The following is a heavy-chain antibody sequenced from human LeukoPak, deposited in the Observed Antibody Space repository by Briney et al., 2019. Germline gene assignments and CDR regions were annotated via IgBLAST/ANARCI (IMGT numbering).Heavy chain of an antibody. CDR2: IYPGDSDT. J-gene: IGHJ6*03. Sequence: GESLKSSCKGSGYSFTSYWIGWVRQMPGKGLEWMGIIYPGDSDTRYSPSFQGQVTISADKSISTAYLQWSSLKASDTAMYYCARLGGDEDIVVVPAARNPLSHMDVWGKGTTVTVSS. V-gene: IGHV5-51*01. CDR1: GYSFTSYW. CDR3: ARLGGDEDIVVVPAARNPLSHMDV. D-gene: IGHD2-2*01.